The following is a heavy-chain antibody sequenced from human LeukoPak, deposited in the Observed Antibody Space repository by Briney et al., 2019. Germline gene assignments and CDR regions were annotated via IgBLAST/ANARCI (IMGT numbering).Heavy chain of an antibody. CDR2: IKLDGSAK. D-gene: IGHD2-8*01. CDR1: GFTFSSYW. Sequence: PGGSLRLSCAASGFTFSSYWPSWVRQAPGKGLEWVANIKLDGSAKYYVDSVKGRFTISRDNAKNSLYLQMSSLRVEDTAVYYCTCDLNRSDGLWGQGTMVTVPS. CDR3: TCDLNRSDGL. V-gene: IGHV3-7*01. J-gene: IGHJ3*01.